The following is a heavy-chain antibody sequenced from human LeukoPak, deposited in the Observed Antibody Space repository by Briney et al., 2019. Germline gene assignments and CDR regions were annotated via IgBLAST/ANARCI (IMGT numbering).Heavy chain of an antibody. CDR2: IYYTGST. J-gene: IGHJ4*02. D-gene: IGHD5-18*01. CDR3: ATQAGGYSYGSFDY. V-gene: IGHV4-59*08. CDR1: GGSISSFY. Sequence: SETLSLTCTVSGGSISSFYWSWIRQPPAKGLEWIGYIYYTGSTNYNPSLKSRVTMSVDTSKNQVSLKLYTVTAADTAVYYCATQAGGYSYGSFDYWGQGTLVTVSS.